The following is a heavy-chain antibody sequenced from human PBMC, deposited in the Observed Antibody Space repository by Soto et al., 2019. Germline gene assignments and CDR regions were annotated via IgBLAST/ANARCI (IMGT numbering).Heavy chain of an antibody. D-gene: IGHD3-22*01. J-gene: IGHJ3*02. Sequence: ASVKVSCKASGGTFSSYAISWVRQAPGQGLEWMGGIIPIFCTANYAQKFQGRFTITADESTSTAYMELSSLRSEDTAVYYCARSDSSGYYHAFDIWGQGTMVTVSS. CDR2: IIPIFCTA. CDR1: GGTFSSYA. CDR3: ARSDSSGYYHAFDI. V-gene: IGHV1-69*13.